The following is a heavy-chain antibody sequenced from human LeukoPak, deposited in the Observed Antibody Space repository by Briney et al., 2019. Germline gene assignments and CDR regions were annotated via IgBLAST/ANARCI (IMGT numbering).Heavy chain of an antibody. CDR1: GFTFSSYG. D-gene: IGHD3-22*01. V-gene: IGHV3-30*18. CDR2: ISYDGSNK. Sequence: GGSLRLSCAASGFTFSSYGMHWVRQAPGKGLEWVAVISYDGSNKYYADSVKGRFTISRDNSKNTLYLQMNSLRAEDMALYYCAKGYSNYYDSSGSFDNWGQGTLVTVSS. CDR3: AKGYSNYYDSSGSFDN. J-gene: IGHJ4*02.